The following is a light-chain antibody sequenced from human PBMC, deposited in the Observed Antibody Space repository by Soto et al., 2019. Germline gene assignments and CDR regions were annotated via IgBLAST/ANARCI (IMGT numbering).Light chain of an antibody. CDR3: QQSYSTPIT. CDR2: DAS. CDR1: QGIVNA. Sequence: AIQLTQSPSSLSASVGDRVTITCRTSQGIVNALAWYQQKPGRPPKLLMYDASILQTGVPLRFSGSGSGTDFTLTIGSLQPDDFATYYCQQSYSTPITFGQGTRLEIK. V-gene: IGKV1-13*02. J-gene: IGKJ5*01.